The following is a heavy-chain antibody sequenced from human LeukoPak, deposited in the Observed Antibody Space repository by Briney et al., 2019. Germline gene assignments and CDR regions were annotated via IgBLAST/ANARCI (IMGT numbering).Heavy chain of an antibody. CDR1: EFVFGTYW. D-gene: IGHD3-10*01. V-gene: IGHV3-48*01. Sequence: GGSLRLSCAASEFVFGTYWMTWVRQASGKGLEWVSYISSSSSTIYYADSVKGRFTISRDNAKNSLYLQMNSLRAEDTAVYYCARAGVRGVIFYYYYYMDVWGKGTTVTVSS. J-gene: IGHJ6*03. CDR2: ISSSSSTI. CDR3: ARAGVRGVIFYYYYYMDV.